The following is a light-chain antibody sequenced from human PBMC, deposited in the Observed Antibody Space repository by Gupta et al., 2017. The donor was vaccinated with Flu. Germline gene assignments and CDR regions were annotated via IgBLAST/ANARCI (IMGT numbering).Light chain of an antibody. CDR1: QTIASY. Sequence: EIQMTQSPSSLSASVGDRVTITCRASQTIASYLNWYQQKPGKAPYLLIYAASNLQSGVPARFSGSGSGTDFTLTISSLKPEDFATYFCQQISRTHRTFGQGTRLDMK. CDR2: AAS. CDR3: QQISRTHRT. J-gene: IGKJ5*01. V-gene: IGKV1-39*01.